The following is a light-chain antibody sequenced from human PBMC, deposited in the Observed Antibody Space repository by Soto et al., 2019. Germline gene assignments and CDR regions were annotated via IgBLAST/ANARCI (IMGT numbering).Light chain of an antibody. CDR2: DDS. V-gene: IGLV3-21*02. CDR3: QVWDSSSDHAV. J-gene: IGLJ7*01. CDR1: NIGSKS. Sequence: SYELTQPPSVSVAPGQTARITCGGTNIGSKSVHWYQQKPGQAPVLVVYDDSDRPSGIPERFSGSNSGYTATLTISRVEAGDEADYYCQVWDSSSDHAVFGGGTQLTVL.